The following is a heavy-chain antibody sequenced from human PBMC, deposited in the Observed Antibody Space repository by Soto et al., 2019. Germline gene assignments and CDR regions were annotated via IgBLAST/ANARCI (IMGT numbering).Heavy chain of an antibody. V-gene: IGHV3-23*01. D-gene: IGHD7-27*01. CDR3: AKDSANWGRHFDY. CDR1: GFTFSTYA. CDR2: ISAAGGNT. Sequence: GGSLRLSCAASGFTFSTYAMSWVRQAPGKGLEWVSAISAAGGNTYFADSVKGRFTISRDNSKNTLYLQMNSLGAEDTAVYYCAKDSANWGRHFDYWGQGTLVTVSS. J-gene: IGHJ4*02.